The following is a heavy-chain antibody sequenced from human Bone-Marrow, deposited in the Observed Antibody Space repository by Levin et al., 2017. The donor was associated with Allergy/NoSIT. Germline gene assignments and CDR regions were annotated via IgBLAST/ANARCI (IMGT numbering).Heavy chain of an antibody. D-gene: IGHD4-11*01. J-gene: IGHJ2*01. V-gene: IGHV1-69*06. Sequence: GLEWMGGITPIFGTVNQAQKFQGRVTFSADKSTTTAYMELSGLRSEDTAVYYCARQTTPGDWYFDLWGRGTLVTVSS. CDR3: ARQTTPGDWYFDL. CDR2: ITPIFGTV.